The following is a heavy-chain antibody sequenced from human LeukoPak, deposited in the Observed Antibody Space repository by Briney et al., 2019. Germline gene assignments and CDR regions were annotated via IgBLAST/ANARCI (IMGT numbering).Heavy chain of an antibody. J-gene: IGHJ4*02. Sequence: ASVKVSCKGSGYTFTDHYMHWVRQAPGQGLEWMAKINPNSGATAYAEGFQGRVTLTRDTSISAVYMELRTLRSGDTAVYYCARPSDYGDYIDYWGQGTLVTVSS. V-gene: IGHV1-2*02. CDR1: GYTFTDHY. D-gene: IGHD4-17*01. CDR2: INPNSGAT. CDR3: ARPSDYGDYIDY.